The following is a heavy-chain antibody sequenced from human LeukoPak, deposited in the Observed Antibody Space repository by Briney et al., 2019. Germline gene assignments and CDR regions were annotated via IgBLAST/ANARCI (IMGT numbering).Heavy chain of an antibody. D-gene: IGHD3-22*01. V-gene: IGHV4-34*01. J-gene: IGHJ4*02. CDR3: ARDLGYYDSSGYR. CDR1: GGSFSGYY. CDR2: INHSGST. Sequence: SETLSLTCAVYGGSFSGYYWSWIRQPPGKGLEWIGEINHSGSTNYNPSLKSRVTISVDTSKNQFSLKLSSVTAADTAVYYCARDLGYYDSSGYRWGQGTLVTVSS.